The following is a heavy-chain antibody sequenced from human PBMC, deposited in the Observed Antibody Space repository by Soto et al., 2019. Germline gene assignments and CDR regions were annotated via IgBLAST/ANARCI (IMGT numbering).Heavy chain of an antibody. CDR1: GFTFSSYA. CDR3: AREMGFLREYQLPPLGYYGMDV. Sequence: GGSLRLSCAASGFTFSSYAMHWVRQAPGKGLEWVAVISYDGSNKYYADSVKGRFTISRDNSKNTLYLQMNSLRAEDTAVYYCAREMGFLREYQLPPLGYYGMDVWGQGTTVTVSS. D-gene: IGHD2-2*01. J-gene: IGHJ6*02. V-gene: IGHV3-30-3*01. CDR2: ISYDGSNK.